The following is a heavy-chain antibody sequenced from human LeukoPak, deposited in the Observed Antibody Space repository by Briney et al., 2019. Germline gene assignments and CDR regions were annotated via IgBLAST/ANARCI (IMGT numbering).Heavy chain of an antibody. CDR3: ARERVDGVIDY. V-gene: IGHV4-59*11. D-gene: IGHD5-12*01. Sequence: SETLPLTCTVSGGSISSHYWSWIRQPPGKGLEWIGYIYYSGSTNYNPSLKSRVTISVDTSKNQFSLKLSSGTAADTAVYYCARERVDGVIDYWGQGTLVTVSS. J-gene: IGHJ4*02. CDR2: IYYSGST. CDR1: GGSISSHY.